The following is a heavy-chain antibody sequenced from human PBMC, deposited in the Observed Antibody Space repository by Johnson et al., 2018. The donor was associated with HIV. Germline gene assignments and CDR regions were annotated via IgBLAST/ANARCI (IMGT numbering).Heavy chain of an antibody. CDR1: GFTFDDYT. Sequence: VQLVESGGVVVQPGGSLRLSCAASGFTFDDYTMHWVRQAPGKGLEWVSLISWDGGSTYYADSVKGRFTISRDNSKNTLYLQMNSRRAEDKAVYYCARDRMYYYYSSDIGALDIWGQGTMVTVSS. V-gene: IGHV3-43*01. D-gene: IGHD3-22*01. CDR2: ISWDGGST. CDR3: ARDRMYYYYSSDIGALDI. J-gene: IGHJ3*02.